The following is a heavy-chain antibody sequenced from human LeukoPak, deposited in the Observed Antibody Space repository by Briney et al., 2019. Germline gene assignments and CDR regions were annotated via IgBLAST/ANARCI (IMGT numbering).Heavy chain of an antibody. CDR3: AKVARVSDSHEYYYYMDV. Sequence: SETLSLTCTVSGGSISSYYWSWIRQPPGKGLEWIGYIYYSGSTNYNPSLKSRVTISVDTSKNQFSLKLSSVTAADTAVYYCAKVARVSDSHEYYYYMDVWGKGTTVTVSS. D-gene: IGHD2-21*02. J-gene: IGHJ6*03. CDR1: GGSISSYY. CDR2: IYYSGST. V-gene: IGHV4-59*01.